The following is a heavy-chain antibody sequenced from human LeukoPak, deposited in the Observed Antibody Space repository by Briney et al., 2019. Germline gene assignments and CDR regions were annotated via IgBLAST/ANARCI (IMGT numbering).Heavy chain of an antibody. V-gene: IGHV3-48*03. J-gene: IGHJ4*02. CDR1: GFTLSIYE. CDR3: ATRERYSSGWYGRVY. Sequence: TGGSLRLSYAASGFTLSIYEMNWVTQPPGRGLEWVSYISRSGSTIYYAESVRDGFTSSRDNAKNSLYLQMNSLRAEDTAAYYCATRERYSSGWYGRVYWGQGTLVTVSS. D-gene: IGHD6-19*01. CDR2: ISRSGSTI.